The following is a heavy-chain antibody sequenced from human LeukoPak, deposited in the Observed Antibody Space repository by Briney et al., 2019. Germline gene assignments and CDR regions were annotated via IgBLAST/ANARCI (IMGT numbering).Heavy chain of an antibody. J-gene: IGHJ4*02. CDR1: GSTFSSYG. V-gene: IGHV3-30*03. Sequence: PGGSLRLSCAASGSTFSSYGMHWVRQAPGKGLEWVAVIPNDRRNNYYADSVKGRFTISRDNSKNTLYLQMNSLRAEDTAVYYCATSRDFYDTSGYYPYYFDCWGQGTLVTVSS. CDR2: IPNDRRNN. CDR3: ATSRDFYDTSGYYPYYFDC. D-gene: IGHD3-22*01.